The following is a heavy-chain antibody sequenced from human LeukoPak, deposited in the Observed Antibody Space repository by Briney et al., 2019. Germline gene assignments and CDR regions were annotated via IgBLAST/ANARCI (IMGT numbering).Heavy chain of an antibody. CDR1: GFTFRNYA. Sequence: GGSLRLSCAASGFTFRNYAMHWVRQAPGKGLEWVSTIDGPTFRTHYADSVMGRFTISRDNSKNTLYLQMNSLRAEDAAVYFCTTWVGAYCDFWGQGTLVTVSS. CDR3: TTWVGAYCDF. CDR2: IDGPTFRT. V-gene: IGHV3-23*01. J-gene: IGHJ4*02. D-gene: IGHD1-26*01.